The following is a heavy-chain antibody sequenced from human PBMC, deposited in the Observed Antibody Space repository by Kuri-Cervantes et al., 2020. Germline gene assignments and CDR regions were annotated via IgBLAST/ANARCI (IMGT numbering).Heavy chain of an antibody. CDR3: ARGHSYGHL. J-gene: IGHJ5*02. CDR1: GGTFRSYA. Sequence: SSVKVSCQASGGTFRSYAISWVRQAPGQGLEWMGGIIPIFGTANYEQKFQGRVTITTDESTSTAYMELSSLRSEDTAVYYCARGHSYGHLWGQGTLVTVSS. CDR2: IIPIFGTA. D-gene: IGHD5-18*01. V-gene: IGHV1-69*05.